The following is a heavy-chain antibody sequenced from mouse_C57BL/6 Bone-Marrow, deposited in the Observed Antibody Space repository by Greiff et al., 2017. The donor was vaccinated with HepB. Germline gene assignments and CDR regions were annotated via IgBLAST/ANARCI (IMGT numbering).Heavy chain of an antibody. V-gene: IGHV5-17*01. CDR2: ISSGSSTI. CDR1: GFTFSDYG. D-gene: IGHD3-3*01. J-gene: IGHJ2*01. Sequence: EVKLVESGGGLVKPGGSLKLSCAASGFTFSDYGMHWVRQAPEKGLVWVAYISSGSSTIYYADTVKGRFTISRDNTKNTLFLQMNSLGSEDTAMYYCAGRGLGGYWGQGTTLTVSS. CDR3: AGRGLGGY.